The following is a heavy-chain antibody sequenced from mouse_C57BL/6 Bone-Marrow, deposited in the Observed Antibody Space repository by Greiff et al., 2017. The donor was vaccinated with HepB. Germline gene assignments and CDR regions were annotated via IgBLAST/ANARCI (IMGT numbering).Heavy chain of an antibody. J-gene: IGHJ2*01. CDR3: ARPGNLYYYGSSYGKIFDY. CDR2: FYPGSGSI. D-gene: IGHD1-1*01. Sequence: QVQLQQSGAELVKPGASVKLSCKASGYTFTEYTIHWVKQRSGQGLEWIGWFYPGSGSIKYNEKFKDKATLTADKSSSTVYMELSRLTSEDSAVYFCARPGNLYYYGSSYGKIFDYWGQGTTLTVSS. V-gene: IGHV1-62-2*01. CDR1: GYTFTEYT.